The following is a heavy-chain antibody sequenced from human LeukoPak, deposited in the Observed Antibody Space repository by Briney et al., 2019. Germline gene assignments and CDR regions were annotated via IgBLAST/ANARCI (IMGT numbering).Heavy chain of an antibody. Sequence: ASVKVSCKASGYTFTGYYMHWVRQAPGQGLGWMGWINPNSGGTNYAQKFQGRVTMTRDTSISTAYMELSRLRSDDTAVYYCAKVPAARRYFDYWGQGTLVTVSS. CDR3: AKVPAARRYFDY. CDR2: INPNSGGT. D-gene: IGHD2-2*01. J-gene: IGHJ4*02. V-gene: IGHV1-2*02. CDR1: GYTFTGYY.